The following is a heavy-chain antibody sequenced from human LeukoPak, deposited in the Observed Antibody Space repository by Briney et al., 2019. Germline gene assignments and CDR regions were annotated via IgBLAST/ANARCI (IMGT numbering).Heavy chain of an antibody. CDR1: GFTFSSYS. J-gene: IGHJ6*02. Sequence: PGGSLRLSCAASGFTFSSYSMSWVRQAPGKGLEWVSYISSSSSTIYYADSVKGRFTISRDNAKNSLYLQMNSLRAEDTAVYYCARGEGASSWTRYYYYGMDVWGQGTTVTVSS. D-gene: IGHD6-13*01. CDR2: ISSSSSTI. CDR3: ARGEGASSWTRYYYYGMDV. V-gene: IGHV3-48*01.